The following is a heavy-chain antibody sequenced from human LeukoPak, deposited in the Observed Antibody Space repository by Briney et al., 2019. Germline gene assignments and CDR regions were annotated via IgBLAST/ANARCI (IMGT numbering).Heavy chain of an antibody. CDR1: GFTFSNYW. V-gene: IGHV3-9*01. CDR3: AKASSGYYSAILD. CDR2: INWNSNNI. D-gene: IGHD3-22*01. Sequence: GGSLRLSCAASGFTFSNYWMTWVRRAPGKGLEWVSGINWNSNNIDYADSVKGRFTISRDNAKNSLYLQMNSLRAEDTALYYCAKASSGYYSAILDWGQGTLVTVSS. J-gene: IGHJ4*02.